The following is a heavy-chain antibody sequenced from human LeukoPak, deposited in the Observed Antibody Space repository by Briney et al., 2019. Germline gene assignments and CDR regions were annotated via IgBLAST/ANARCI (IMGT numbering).Heavy chain of an antibody. D-gene: IGHD5-18*01. Sequence: PGGSLRLSCVASAFTLSSYYMHWVRQVPGKGLVWVSSIFPSGGEIHYADSVRGRFTISRDNSKSILSLQMNSLRAEDTAIYYCATYRQVLLPFESWGQGTLVTVSS. CDR2: IFPSGGEI. CDR1: AFTLSSYY. J-gene: IGHJ4*02. CDR3: ATYRQVLLPFES. V-gene: IGHV3-23*01.